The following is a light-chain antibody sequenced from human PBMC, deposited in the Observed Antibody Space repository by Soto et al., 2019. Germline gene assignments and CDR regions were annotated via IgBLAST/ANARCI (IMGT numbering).Light chain of an antibody. J-gene: IGKJ4*01. CDR3: QQYGSSPLT. CDR1: QTVSSNF. V-gene: IGKV3-20*01. CDR2: GAS. Sequence: EIVLTQSPGTLSLSPGERATLSCRASQTVSSNFLAWFQQKPGQAPRFVIYGASSRATGIPDRFSGSGSGTDFTLTINRLEPEDFAVYYCQQYGSSPLTFGGGTKLEIK.